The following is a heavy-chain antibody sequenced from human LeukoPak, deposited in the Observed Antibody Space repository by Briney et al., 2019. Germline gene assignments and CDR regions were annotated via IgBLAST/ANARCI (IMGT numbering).Heavy chain of an antibody. CDR2: IYYSGST. CDR3: AKPLGTGGLTFDY. Sequence: SETLSLTCTVSGGSISSYYWSWIRQPPGKGLEWIGYIYYSGSTNYNPSLKSRVTISVDTSKNQFSLKLSSVTAADTAVSYCAKPLGTGGLTFDYGAQGPLVTASP. V-gene: IGHV4-59*01. CDR1: GGSISSYY. J-gene: IGHJ4*02. D-gene: IGHD3-10*01.